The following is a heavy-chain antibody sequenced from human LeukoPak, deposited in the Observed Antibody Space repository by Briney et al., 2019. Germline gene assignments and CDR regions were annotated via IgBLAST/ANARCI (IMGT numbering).Heavy chain of an antibody. D-gene: IGHD3-9*01. CDR3: ARRGAQYDILPLTDYYYYMDV. CDR1: GFTFSSYG. CDR2: ISYDGSNK. Sequence: PGGSLRLSCAASGFTFSSYGMHWVRQAPGKGLEWVAVISYDGSNKYYADSVKGRFTISRDNAKNSLYLQMNSLRAEDTAVYYCARRGAQYDILPLTDYYYYMDVWGKGTTVTVSS. J-gene: IGHJ6*03. V-gene: IGHV3-30*03.